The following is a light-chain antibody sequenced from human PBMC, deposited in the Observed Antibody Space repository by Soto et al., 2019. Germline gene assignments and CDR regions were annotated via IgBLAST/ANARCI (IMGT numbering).Light chain of an antibody. CDR2: GAS. V-gene: IGKV3-15*01. CDR3: QQYNNWPPWT. Sequence: EIVMTHSPATLSVSPGERATLSCRASQSVSSSLAWYQQKPGQAPRLLIYGASTRATGIPARFSGGGSGTEFTLTISSLQSEDFAVYYCQQYNNWPPWTFGQGTKV. CDR1: QSVSSS. J-gene: IGKJ1*01.